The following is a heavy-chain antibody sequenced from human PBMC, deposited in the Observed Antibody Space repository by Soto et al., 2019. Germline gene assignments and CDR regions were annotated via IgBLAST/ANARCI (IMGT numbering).Heavy chain of an antibody. Sequence: PGESLKISCKGSGYSFAGYWITWVRQKPGKGLEWMGRIDPSDSQTYYSPSFRGHVTISADKSISTAYLQWSSLKASDTAMYYCARQTYCSSTSCYTVDSWGQGTLVTVSS. J-gene: IGHJ4*02. D-gene: IGHD2-2*02. CDR2: IDPSDSQT. CDR3: ARQTYCSSTSCYTVDS. V-gene: IGHV5-10-1*01. CDR1: GYSFAGYW.